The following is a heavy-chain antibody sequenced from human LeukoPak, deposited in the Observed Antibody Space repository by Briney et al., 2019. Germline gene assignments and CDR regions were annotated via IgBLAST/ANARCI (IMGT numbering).Heavy chain of an antibody. J-gene: IGHJ4*02. D-gene: IGHD4-17*01. Sequence: PGGSLRLSCAASGLTVTSNHMTWVRQAPGKGLEWVSVTYSGGTTYYADSVKGRFTSSRDNSKNTPYLQMNRLRVEDTAVYYCAREYPTTVTYFDYWGQGTLVTVSS. CDR3: AREYPTTVTYFDY. V-gene: IGHV3-66*01. CDR2: TYSGGTT. CDR1: GLTVTSNH.